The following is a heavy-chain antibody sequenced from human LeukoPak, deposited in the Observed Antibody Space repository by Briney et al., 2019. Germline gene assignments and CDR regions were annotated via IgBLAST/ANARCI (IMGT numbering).Heavy chain of an antibody. V-gene: IGHV3-23*01. CDR1: GFTFSRYA. Sequence: PGGSLRLSCAASGFTFSRYAMSWVRQAPGKGLEWVSGISGSGGSTYNADSVKGRFTISRDTSKNTLYLQMNSLRAEDTAVYYCARGRYYDNSVYYYFDYWGQGTLVTVSS. D-gene: IGHD3-22*01. CDR3: ARGRYYDNSVYYYFDY. CDR2: ISGSGGST. J-gene: IGHJ4*02.